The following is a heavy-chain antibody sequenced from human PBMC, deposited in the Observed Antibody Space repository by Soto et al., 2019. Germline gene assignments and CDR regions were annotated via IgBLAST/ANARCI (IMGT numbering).Heavy chain of an antibody. CDR3: ARDENYDSSGYYPGPFDY. J-gene: IGHJ4*02. CDR1: GFTFSSYA. Sequence: QVQLVESGGGVVQPGRSLRLSCAASGFTFSSYAMHWVRQAPGKGLEWVALISYDGSNKYYADSVKGRFTISRDNSKNTLYLQMNSLRAEDTAVYYCARDENYDSSGYYPGPFDYWGQGTLVTVSS. V-gene: IGHV3-30-3*01. CDR2: ISYDGSNK. D-gene: IGHD3-22*01.